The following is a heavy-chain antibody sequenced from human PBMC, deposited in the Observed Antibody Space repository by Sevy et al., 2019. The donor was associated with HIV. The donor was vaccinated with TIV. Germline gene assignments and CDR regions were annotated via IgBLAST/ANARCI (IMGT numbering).Heavy chain of an antibody. CDR1: GGTFSSYA. D-gene: IGHD3-9*01. V-gene: IGHV1-69*13. Sequence: ASVKVSCKASGGTFSSYAISWVRQAPGQGLEWMGGIIPIFGTANYAQKFQGRVTITADESTSTAYMELSSLGSEDTAGYYCARAAYYDIFGLDYWGQGTLVTVSS. J-gene: IGHJ4*02. CDR3: ARAAYYDIFGLDY. CDR2: IIPIFGTA.